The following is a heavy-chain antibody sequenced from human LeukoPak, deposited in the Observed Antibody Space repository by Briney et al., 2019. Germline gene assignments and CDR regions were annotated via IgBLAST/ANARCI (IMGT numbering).Heavy chain of an antibody. J-gene: IGHJ4*02. CDR3: ATVPPYYYDSSGYAADY. V-gene: IGHV1-2*02. CDR1: GYTFTGYY. Sequence: ASVKVSCKASGYTFTGYYMHWVRQAPGQGLEWMGWINPNSGDTNYAQKFQGRVTMTRDTSISTAYMELSRLRSDDTAVYYCATVPPYYYDSSGYAADYWGQGTLVTVSS. CDR2: INPNSGDT. D-gene: IGHD3-22*01.